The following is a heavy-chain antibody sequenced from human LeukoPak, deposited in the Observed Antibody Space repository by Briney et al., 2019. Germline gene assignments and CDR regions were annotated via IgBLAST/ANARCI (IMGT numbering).Heavy chain of an antibody. CDR3: ARGYYYDSSVAY. J-gene: IGHJ4*02. CDR1: GFTFSTFG. V-gene: IGHV3-21*01. D-gene: IGHD3-22*01. CDR2: ISHSSIYI. Sequence: GGSLRLSCAASGFTFSTFGFNWVRQAPGKGLEWVSSISHSSIYISYADSVKGRFTISRDNARNSLYLQMDSLRVEDTAVYYCARGYYYDSSVAYWGQGTPVTVSS.